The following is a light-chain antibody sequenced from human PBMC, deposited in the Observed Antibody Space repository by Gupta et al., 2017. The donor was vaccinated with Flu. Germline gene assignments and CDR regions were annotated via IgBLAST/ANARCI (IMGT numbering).Light chain of an antibody. CDR2: DDS. J-gene: IGLJ2*01. Sequence: SYVLTQPPSVSVAPGQTDRITCGGNNIGSKSVHWYQQKPGPEPVLVVYDDSDRPSGIPERGSCANSGNNATLTTSRVEAGDEADDYCQVWDSSSDHVVFGGGTKLTVL. CDR1: NIGSKS. CDR3: QVWDSSSDHVV. V-gene: IGLV3-21*02.